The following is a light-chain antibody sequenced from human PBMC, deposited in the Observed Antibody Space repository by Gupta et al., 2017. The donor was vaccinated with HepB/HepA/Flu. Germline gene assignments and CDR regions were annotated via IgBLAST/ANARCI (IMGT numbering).Light chain of an antibody. Sequence: QSVLTQPPSVSGAPGQRVTISCTGSPYNLGAGYDVHWYQQLPGKAPKLLIYANNIRPSGVPDRFSGSKSGNSASLAITGLQAEDEAEYYCQSYDSSLSVLFGGGTKLTV. CDR3: QSYDSSLSVL. CDR2: ANN. V-gene: IGLV1-40*01. CDR1: PYNLGAGYD. J-gene: IGLJ2*01.